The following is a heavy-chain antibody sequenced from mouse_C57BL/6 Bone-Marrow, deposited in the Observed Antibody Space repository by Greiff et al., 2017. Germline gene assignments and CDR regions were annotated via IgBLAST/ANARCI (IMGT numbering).Heavy chain of an antibody. CDR2: IDPSDSYT. J-gene: IGHJ3*01. CDR1: GYTFTSYW. Sequence: QVQLQQSGAELVRPGTSVKLSCKASGYTFTSYWMHWVKQRPGQGLEWIGVIDPSDSYTNYNQKFKGKATLTVDTSSSTAYMQLSSLTSEDSAVYYCARPSFENWGQGTLVTVSA. CDR3: ARPSFEN. V-gene: IGHV1-59*01.